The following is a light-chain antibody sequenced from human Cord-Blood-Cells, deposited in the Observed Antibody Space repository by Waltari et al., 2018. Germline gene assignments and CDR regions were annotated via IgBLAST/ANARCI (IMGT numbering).Light chain of an antibody. J-gene: IGLJ3*02. V-gene: IGLV2-23*01. CDR2: EGS. CDR1: SSDVGSYNL. CDR3: CSYAGSSTWV. Sequence: QSALTQPASVSGSPGQSITISCTGTSSDVGSYNLVSWYQQHPGKAPKRMIYEGSKRPSGVSNRFSGSKAGNTASLTISGLQAEDEADYYCCSYAGSSTWVFGGGTTLTVL.